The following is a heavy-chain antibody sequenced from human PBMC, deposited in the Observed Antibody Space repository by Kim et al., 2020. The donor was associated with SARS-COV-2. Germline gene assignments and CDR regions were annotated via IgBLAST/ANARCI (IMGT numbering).Heavy chain of an antibody. J-gene: IGHJ4*02. CDR3: AREDSSGWSRVDY. CDR2: ISSSGSTI. V-gene: IGHV3-48*03. D-gene: IGHD6-19*01. Sequence: GGSLRLSCAASGFTFSSYEMNWVRQAPGKGLEWVSYISSSGSTIYYADSVKGRFTISRDNAKNSLYLQMNSLRAEDTAVYYCAREDSSGWSRVDYWGQGTLVTVSP. CDR1: GFTFSSYE.